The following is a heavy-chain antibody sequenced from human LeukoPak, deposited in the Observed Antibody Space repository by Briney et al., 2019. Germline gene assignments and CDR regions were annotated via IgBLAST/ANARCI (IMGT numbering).Heavy chain of an antibody. CDR2: LYSGGTT. J-gene: IGHJ3*01. D-gene: IGHD3-9*01. CDR1: VFIVRGIN. Sequence: PGGSLSLPCAASVFIVRGINLGWSGQPPGKGWEWVSVLYSGGTTYYADSVKGRFTISRDNSKNTLYLQMNSLRAEDTAVYYCARVGVLTGYHGFDVWGQGAMVTVSS. CDR3: ARVGVLTGYHGFDV. V-gene: IGHV3-53*01.